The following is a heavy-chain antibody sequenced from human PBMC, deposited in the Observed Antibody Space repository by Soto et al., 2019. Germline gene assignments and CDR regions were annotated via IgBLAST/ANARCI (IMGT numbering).Heavy chain of an antibody. CDR3: AAETYGSGTYPPWFDP. Sequence: KXSCKASELTFTSSAVQRVRQARGQRLEWIGWIVVGSGNTNYAQKFQERVTITRDMSTSTAYMELSSLRSEDTAVYYCAAETYGSGTYPPWFDPWGQGTLVTVSS. CDR1: ELTFTSSA. V-gene: IGHV1-58*01. J-gene: IGHJ5*02. D-gene: IGHD3-10*01. CDR2: IVVGSGNT.